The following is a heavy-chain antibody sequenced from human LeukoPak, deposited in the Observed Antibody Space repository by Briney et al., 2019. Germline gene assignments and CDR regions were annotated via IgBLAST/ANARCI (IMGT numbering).Heavy chain of an antibody. J-gene: IGHJ4*02. CDR1: GYTFTSYG. V-gene: IGHV1-2*02. Sequence: ASVKVSCKASGYTFTSYGISWVRQAPGQGLEWMGWINPNSGGTNYAQKFQGRVTMTRDTSISTAYMELSRLRSDDTAVYYCARAGGGYSSGWLEYWGQGTLVTVSS. D-gene: IGHD6-19*01. CDR2: INPNSGGT. CDR3: ARAGGGYSSGWLEY.